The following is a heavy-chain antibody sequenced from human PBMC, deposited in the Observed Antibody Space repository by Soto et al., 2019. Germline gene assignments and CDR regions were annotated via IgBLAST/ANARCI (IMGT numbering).Heavy chain of an antibody. CDR2: MYYSGST. CDR1: GGSISSGDYY. Sequence: SETLSLTCTVSGGSISSGDYYWSWIRQPPGKGLEWIGYMYYSGSTYYNPSLKSRVTISVDTSKNQFSLKLSSVTAADTAVYYCARWLGYGHQFDYWGQGTLVTVS. CDR3: ARWLGYGHQFDY. V-gene: IGHV4-30-4*01. J-gene: IGHJ4*02. D-gene: IGHD5-12*01.